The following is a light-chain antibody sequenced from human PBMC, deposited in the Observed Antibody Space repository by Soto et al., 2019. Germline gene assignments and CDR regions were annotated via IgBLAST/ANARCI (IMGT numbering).Light chain of an antibody. CDR1: QSVSSTY. V-gene: IGKV3-20*01. CDR2: GAS. J-gene: IGKJ3*01. CDR3: QQSAESPFT. Sequence: EIVLTQSPDTLSLSPGERATLLCRASQSVSSTYLAWYQQKPGQAPRLLIDGASSRATGVTDRFSGSGSGPDFPLTISRLEPEDFAVYYCQQSAESPFTFGPGTKV.